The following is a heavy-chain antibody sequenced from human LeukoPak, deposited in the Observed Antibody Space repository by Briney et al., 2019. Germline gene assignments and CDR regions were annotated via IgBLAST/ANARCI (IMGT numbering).Heavy chain of an antibody. CDR3: ARVDGMAYFDY. CDR1: GFTVSSNY. J-gene: IGHJ4*02. CDR2: IYSGGST. Sequence: GGSLRLSCAASGFTVSSNYMSWVRQAPGKGLEWVSVIYSGGSTYYADSVKGRFTISRDNSKNTLYLQMNSLRAEDTAVYYCARVDGMAYFDYWGQGTLVTISS. D-gene: IGHD1-14*01. V-gene: IGHV3-53*01.